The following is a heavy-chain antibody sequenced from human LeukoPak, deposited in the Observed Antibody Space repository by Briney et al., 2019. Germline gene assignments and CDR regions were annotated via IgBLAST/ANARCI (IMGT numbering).Heavy chain of an antibody. J-gene: IGHJ4*02. Sequence: PGGSLRLSCAASGFTFSSYSMNWVRQAPGKGLEWVSYISSSSSTIYYADSVKGRFTISRDNAKNSLYLQMNSLRAEDTAVYYCAIMTAMKISGSVDYWGQGTLVTVSS. CDR2: ISSSSSTI. CDR1: GFTFSSYS. D-gene: IGHD5-18*01. V-gene: IGHV3-48*04. CDR3: AIMTAMKISGSVDY.